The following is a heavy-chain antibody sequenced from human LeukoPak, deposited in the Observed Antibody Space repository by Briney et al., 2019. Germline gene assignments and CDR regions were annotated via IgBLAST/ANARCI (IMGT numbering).Heavy chain of an antibody. CDR1: GFTFSSYA. J-gene: IGHJ6*03. V-gene: IGHV3-23*01. D-gene: IGHD3-3*01. CDR2: ISGSGGST. CDR3: AKPGGFGVVFYYMDV. Sequence: GGSLRLSCAASGFTFSSYAINWVRQAPGKGLEWVSGISGSGGSTYYADSVMGRFTLSRDNSKNTLYLQMNSLRAEDTAVYYCAKPGGFGVVFYYMDVWGKGTTVTVSS.